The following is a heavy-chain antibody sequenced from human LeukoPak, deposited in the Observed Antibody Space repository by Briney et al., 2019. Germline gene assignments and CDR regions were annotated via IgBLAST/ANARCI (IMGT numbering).Heavy chain of an antibody. CDR1: AFTFSSYS. V-gene: IGHV3-21*01. CDR2: ISSSSSYI. CDR3: ARDPGWGMDV. Sequence: PGRSLRLSCAASAFTFSSYSMNWVRQAPGKGLEWVSSISSSSSYIYYADSVKGRFTISRDNAKNSLYLQMNSLRAEDTAVYYCARDPGWGMDVWGQGTTVTVSS. D-gene: IGHD6-19*01. J-gene: IGHJ6*02.